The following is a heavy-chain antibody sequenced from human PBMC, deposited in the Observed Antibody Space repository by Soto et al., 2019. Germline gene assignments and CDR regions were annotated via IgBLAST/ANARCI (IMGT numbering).Heavy chain of an antibody. Sequence: PGGSLRLSCAVSGFTFSSYAMSCVRQAPGKELEWVSSISATGDSTHYADSVKGRFTISRDISKNTLLLQMNSLRADDTAVYYCAKEMQSRLSSYALGSIDYWRQGTLVTVSS. V-gene: IGHV3-23*01. J-gene: IGHJ4*02. CDR2: ISATGDST. CDR3: AKEMQSRLSSYALGSIDY. D-gene: IGHD1-26*01. CDR1: GFTFSSYA.